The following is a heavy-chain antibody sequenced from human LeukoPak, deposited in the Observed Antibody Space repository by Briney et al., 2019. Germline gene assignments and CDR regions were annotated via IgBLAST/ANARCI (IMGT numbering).Heavy chain of an antibody. D-gene: IGHD6-6*01. CDR2: ILPIFGTT. CDR3: ARKIGSSSAEDY. CDR1: GGTFKNYA. Sequence: VKVSCKASGGTFKNYAISWVRQAPGQGLEWMGGILPIFGTTNYAQKFQARVTITADESTSTAYMEMSSLRSEDTAVYYCARKIGSSSAEDYWGQGTLVTVSS. J-gene: IGHJ4*02. V-gene: IGHV1-69*01.